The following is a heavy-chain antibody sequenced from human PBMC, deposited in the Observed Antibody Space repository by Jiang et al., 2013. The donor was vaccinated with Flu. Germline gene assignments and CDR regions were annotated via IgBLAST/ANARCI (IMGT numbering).Heavy chain of an antibody. J-gene: IGHJ4*02. CDR3: ARLWPNYMQ. D-gene: IGHD5-24*01. CDR2: IFYNGDT. V-gene: IGHV4-39*01. CDR1: GDSISKTKYY. Sequence: LVKPSETLSLTCTVSGDSISKTKYYWGWIRQSAGEGLEWIGMIFYNGDTYYNPSLKSRVTMSLDTSKNQFSLKLSSVTAADSAVFYCARLWPNYMQWGQGTQVTVSS.